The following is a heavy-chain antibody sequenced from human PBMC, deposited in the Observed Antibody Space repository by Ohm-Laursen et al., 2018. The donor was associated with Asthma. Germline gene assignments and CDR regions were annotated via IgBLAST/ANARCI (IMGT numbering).Heavy chain of an antibody. CDR1: GGTISSGGHY. V-gene: IGHV4-31*03. CDR2: IYDSGMT. Sequence: TLSLTCTVSGGTISSGGHYWNWIRQEPGKGLEWIANIYDSGMTYYKASLKSRLTISVDSSKNQLSLILTSVTAADTAVYCCARGVDYGGNHLDSWGQGTLVTAS. D-gene: IGHD4-23*01. CDR3: ARGVDYGGNHLDS. J-gene: IGHJ4*02.